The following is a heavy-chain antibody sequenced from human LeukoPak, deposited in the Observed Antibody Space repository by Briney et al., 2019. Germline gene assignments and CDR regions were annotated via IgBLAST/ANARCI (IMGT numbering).Heavy chain of an antibody. D-gene: IGHD1-26*01. V-gene: IGHV3-74*01. CDR1: GFTFRTYW. J-gene: IGHJ4*02. CDR3: GRDLGGRSGY. Sequence: GGSLRLSCAVSGFTFRTYWMHWVRQVPGEGLVWVSRINEDGGITNYADSVKGRFSISRDNAKNTLYLQMNSLRAEDTAVYYCGRDLGGRSGYWGQGTLVTVSS. CDR2: INEDGGIT.